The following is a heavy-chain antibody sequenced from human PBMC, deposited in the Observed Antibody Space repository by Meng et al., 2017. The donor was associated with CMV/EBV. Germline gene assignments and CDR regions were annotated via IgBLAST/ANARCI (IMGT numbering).Heavy chain of an antibody. CDR2: IYYSRTT. CDR1: GGSIRMSSFD. V-gene: IGHV4-39*07. Sequence: QCPEPAPGMVKAAQTLSLPCSCLGGSIRMSSFDGGWIRQPPGKGLDWVGSIYYSRTTYYYPSLKSRVTISVDTSKNQFSLKLSSVTAADTAVYYCASIVGAQVYWGQGTLVTVSS. CDR3: ASIVGAQVY. J-gene: IGHJ4*02. D-gene: IGHD1-26*01.